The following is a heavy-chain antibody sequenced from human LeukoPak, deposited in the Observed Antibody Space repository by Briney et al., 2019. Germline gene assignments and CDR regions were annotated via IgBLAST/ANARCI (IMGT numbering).Heavy chain of an antibody. CDR3: ARDSYGDWAGGPFDP. CDR1: GFTFSSYS. J-gene: IGHJ5*02. D-gene: IGHD4-17*01. CDR2: ISSSSYI. Sequence: GGSLRLSCAASGFTFSSYSMNWVRQAPGKGLEWVSSISSSSYICYADSVKGRFTISRDNAKNSLYLQMNSLRAEDTAVYYCARDSYGDWAGGPFDPWGQGTLVTVSS. V-gene: IGHV3-21*01.